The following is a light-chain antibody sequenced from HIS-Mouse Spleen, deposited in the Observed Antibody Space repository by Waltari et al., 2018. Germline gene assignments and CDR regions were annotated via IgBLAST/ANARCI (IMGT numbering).Light chain of an antibody. J-gene: IGLJ3*02. V-gene: IGLV1-44*01. Sequence: QSVLTQPPSASGTPGQRVTISCSGSSSNIGSNTVNWYQQLPGMAPKLIIYSNNRRTSGVPDRCSGSKSGTLDSLAISGLQSEDEADYYCEAWEDSLNGRVFGGGTKLTVL. CDR1: SSNIGSNT. CDR3: EAWEDSLNGRV. CDR2: SNN.